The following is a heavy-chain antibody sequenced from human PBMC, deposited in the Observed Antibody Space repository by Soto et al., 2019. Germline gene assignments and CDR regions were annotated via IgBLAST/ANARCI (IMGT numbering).Heavy chain of an antibody. D-gene: IGHD3-10*01. Sequence: QVQLVESGGGLVKPGGSLRLSCTASGFTFSDYYMGWIRQAPGEGLEYMSYISISGNSVYYADSVKGRFTISRDNTRNSLYLQMNSLSAEDTAMYYCARVLYGSGTNWFDHWGQGVLVTVSS. CDR1: GFTFSDYY. V-gene: IGHV3-11*01. CDR2: ISISGNSV. CDR3: ARVLYGSGTNWFDH. J-gene: IGHJ5*02.